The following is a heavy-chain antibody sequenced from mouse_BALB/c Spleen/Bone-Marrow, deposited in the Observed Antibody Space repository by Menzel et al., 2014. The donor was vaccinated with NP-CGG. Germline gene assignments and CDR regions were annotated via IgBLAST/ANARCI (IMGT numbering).Heavy chain of an antibody. CDR1: GFTFTDYH. Sequence: EVQLVESGGGLVQPGGSLRLSCATSGFTFTDYHMSWVRQPPGKALEWLGFIRNKANGYTTEYSASVKGRFTISRDNSQSILYLQMNTLRAEDSATYYCARALIVFDYWGQGTTLTVSS. CDR3: ARALIVFDY. V-gene: IGHV7-3*02. CDR2: IRNKANGYTT. J-gene: IGHJ2*01.